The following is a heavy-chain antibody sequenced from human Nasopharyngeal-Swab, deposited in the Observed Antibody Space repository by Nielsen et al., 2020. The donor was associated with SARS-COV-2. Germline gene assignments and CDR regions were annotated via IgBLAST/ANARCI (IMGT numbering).Heavy chain of an antibody. Sequence: SLKISCAASGFTFDDYAMHWVRQAPGKGLEWVSGISWNSGSIGYADSVKGRFTISRDNAKNSLYLLMNSLRAEDTALYYCAKDPNNGELLPGWFDPWGQGTLVTVSS. CDR3: AKDPNNGELLPGWFDP. J-gene: IGHJ5*02. CDR2: ISWNSGSI. D-gene: IGHD3-10*01. CDR1: GFTFDDYA. V-gene: IGHV3-9*01.